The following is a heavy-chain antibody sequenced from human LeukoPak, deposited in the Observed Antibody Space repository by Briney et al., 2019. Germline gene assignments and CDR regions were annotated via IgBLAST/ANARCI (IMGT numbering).Heavy chain of an antibody. CDR2: MNPNRANT. D-gene: IGHD6-6*01. V-gene: IGHV1-8*03. CDR3: ARAEYSSSFDY. CDR1: GYTFTSYN. J-gene: IGHJ4*02. Sequence: GASVKVSCKASGYTFTSYNINWVRQATGQGLEWMGYMNPNRANTGYAQKFQGRLTITRNTSISTAYMELSSLRSEDTAVYYCARAEYSSSFDYWGQGTLVTVSS.